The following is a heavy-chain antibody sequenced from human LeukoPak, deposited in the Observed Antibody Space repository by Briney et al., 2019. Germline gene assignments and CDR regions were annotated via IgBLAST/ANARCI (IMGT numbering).Heavy chain of an antibody. CDR3: ARGPMVRGVMRWFDP. CDR1: RYTFTGYY. J-gene: IGHJ5*02. CDR2: INPNSGGT. V-gene: IGHV1-2*02. D-gene: IGHD3-10*01. Sequence: ASVKVSCKASRYTFTGYYMHWVRQAPGQGLEWMGWINPNSGGTNYAQKFQGRVTMTRDTSISTAYMELSRLRSDDTAVYYCARGPMVRGVMRWFDPWGQGTLVTVSS.